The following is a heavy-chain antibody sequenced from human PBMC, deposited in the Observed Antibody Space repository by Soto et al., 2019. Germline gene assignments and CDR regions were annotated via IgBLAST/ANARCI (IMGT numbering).Heavy chain of an antibody. J-gene: IGHJ6*02. CDR2: FYYSGST. Sequence: TSDTLSLTCTVPGGSISSGPYSWGWIRQPPGKGLEWIGTFYYSGSTYYNPSLESRVTISVDTSKNQFSLKVSSVTAADTAMYYCARLGGYCSGTSCYGYYGMDVWGQGTTVT. V-gene: IGHV4-39*01. CDR3: ARLGGYCSGTSCYGYYGMDV. CDR1: GGSISSGPYS. D-gene: IGHD2-2*01.